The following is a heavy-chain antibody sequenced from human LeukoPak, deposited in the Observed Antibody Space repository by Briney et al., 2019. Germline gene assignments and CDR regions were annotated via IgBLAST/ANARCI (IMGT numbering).Heavy chain of an antibody. V-gene: IGHV4-59*08. J-gene: IGHJ4*02. CDR1: GGSISSYY. CDR3: ARHAGADYSSWNYFDY. D-gene: IGHD6-13*01. Sequence: SETLSLTCTVSGGSISSYYWSWIRQPPGKGLEWFGYIYYSGSSNYNPSLKSRATISLDTSKNQFSLKLSSVTAADTAVYYCARHAGADYSSWNYFDYWGQGTLVTISS. CDR2: IYYSGSS.